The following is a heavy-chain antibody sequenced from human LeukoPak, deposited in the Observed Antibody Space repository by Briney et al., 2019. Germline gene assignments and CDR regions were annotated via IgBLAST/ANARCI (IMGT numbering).Heavy chain of an antibody. Sequence: GGSLRLSCAASGFTFSSYAMHWVRQAPGKGLEWVAVISYDGCNKYYADSVKGRFTISRDNSKNTLYLQMNSLRAEDTAVYYCARDGGNDYDFWSGYYEVYYYMDVWGKGTTVTVSS. D-gene: IGHD3-3*01. CDR3: ARDGGNDYDFWSGYYEVYYYMDV. V-gene: IGHV3-30*01. CDR2: ISYDGCNK. CDR1: GFTFSSYA. J-gene: IGHJ6*03.